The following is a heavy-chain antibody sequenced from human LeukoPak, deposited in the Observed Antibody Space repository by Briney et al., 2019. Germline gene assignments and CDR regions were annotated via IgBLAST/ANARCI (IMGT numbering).Heavy chain of an antibody. J-gene: IGHJ4*02. D-gene: IGHD3-10*01. CDR2: INPNSGGT. CDR3: ARAYGSGSYTLLFFDY. V-gene: IGHV1-2*02. Sequence: ASVKVSCKASGYTFTGYYIHWLRQAPGQGLEWMGFINPNSGGTNYAQKFQGRVTMTRDTSTSTVYMELSSLRSEDTAVYYCARAYGSGSYTLLFFDYWGQGTLVTVSS. CDR1: GYTFTGYY.